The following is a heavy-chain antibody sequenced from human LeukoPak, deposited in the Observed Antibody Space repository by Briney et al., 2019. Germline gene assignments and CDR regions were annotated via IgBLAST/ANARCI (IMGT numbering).Heavy chain of an antibody. J-gene: IGHJ4*02. D-gene: IGHD6-19*01. CDR2: MYTSGST. V-gene: IGHV4-4*07. CDR3: AREEAVAGTSRQFDY. CDR1: GGSFSGYY. Sequence: SETLSLTCAVYGGSFSGYYWTWVRQPAGKGLEWIGRMYTSGSTNYNPSLKGRVTMSVDTSKNQFSLNLSSVTAADTAVYYCAREEAVAGTSRQFDYWGKGTLVTVSS.